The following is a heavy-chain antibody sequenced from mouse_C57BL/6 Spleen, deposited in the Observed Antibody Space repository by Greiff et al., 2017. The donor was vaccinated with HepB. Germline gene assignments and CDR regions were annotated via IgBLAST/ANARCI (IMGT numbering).Heavy chain of an antibody. D-gene: IGHD1-2*01. CDR3: ASLRFAY. J-gene: IGHJ3*01. V-gene: IGHV1-82*01. CDR2: IYPGDGDT. CDR1: GYAFSSSW. Sequence: QVTLKVSGPELVKPGASVKISCKASGYAFSSSWMNWVKQRPGKGLEWIGRIYPGDGDTNYNGKFKGKATLTADKSSSTAYMQLSSLTSEDSAVYFCASLRFAYWGQGTLVTVSA.